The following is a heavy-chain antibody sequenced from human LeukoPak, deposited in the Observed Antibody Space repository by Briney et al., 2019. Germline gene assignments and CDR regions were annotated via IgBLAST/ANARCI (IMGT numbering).Heavy chain of an antibody. CDR1: GYTFTGHY. D-gene: IGHD3-3*01. V-gene: IGHV1-2*06. CDR3: ARGAYDFWSGYYTLGY. Sequence: GASVKVSCKASGYTFTGHYMHWVRQAPGQGLEWMGRINPNSGGTNYAQKFQGRVTMTRDTSISTAYMELSRLRSDDTAVYYCARGAYDFWSGYYTLGYWGQGTLVTVSS. J-gene: IGHJ4*02. CDR2: INPNSGGT.